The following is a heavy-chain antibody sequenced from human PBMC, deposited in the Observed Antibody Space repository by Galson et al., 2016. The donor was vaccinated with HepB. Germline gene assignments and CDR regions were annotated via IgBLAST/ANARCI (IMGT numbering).Heavy chain of an antibody. V-gene: IGHV3-23*01. J-gene: IGHJ4*02. CDR2: ITRSGDAT. D-gene: IGHD3-16*01. CDR3: GKHGGFDY. CDR1: GFSFSNSG. Sequence: SLRLSCAASGFSFSNSGMRWVRQAPWRGLEWVSGITRSGDATPYADFVKGRFTISRDNSKNTLYLDMNNLTAGDTAIYYCGKHGGFDYWGQGALVAVSS.